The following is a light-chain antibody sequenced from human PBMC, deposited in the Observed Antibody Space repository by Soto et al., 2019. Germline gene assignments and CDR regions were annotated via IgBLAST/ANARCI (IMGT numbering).Light chain of an antibody. CDR1: QGIRND. CDR2: AAS. V-gene: IGKV1-6*01. Sequence: AIQMTQSPSSLSASVGDRATITCRASQGIRNDLGWYQQKPGKAPKLLIYAASSLQSGVPSRFSGSGSGTDFTLTISRLEPQDSAIYYCQQYVISVTFGQGTRLEIK. J-gene: IGKJ5*01. CDR3: QQYVISVT.